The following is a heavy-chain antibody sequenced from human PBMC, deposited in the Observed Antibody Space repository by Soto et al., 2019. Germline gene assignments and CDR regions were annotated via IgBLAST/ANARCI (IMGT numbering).Heavy chain of an antibody. Sequence: SVKVSCKASGGTFTSYAISWVRQAPGQGLEWVGGITPIFATANYAQEFHGRVTITADKSTSTAYMELSSLRSEDTAVYYCARAMGMAVGLPFAYWGQGTLVTVSS. J-gene: IGHJ4*02. CDR3: ARAMGMAVGLPFAY. V-gene: IGHV1-69*06. CDR2: ITPIFATA. CDR1: GGTFTSYA. D-gene: IGHD6-19*01.